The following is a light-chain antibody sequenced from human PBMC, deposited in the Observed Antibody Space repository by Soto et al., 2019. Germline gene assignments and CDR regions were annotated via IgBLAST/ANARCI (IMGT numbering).Light chain of an antibody. V-gene: IGLV1-44*01. CDR2: SNN. Sequence: QPVLTQPPSASGTPGQRVTISCSGSSSNIGSNTVNWYQQLPGTAPKLLIYSNNQRPSGVPDRFSGSKSGTSASLAISGLQSEDEADYYCAAWDDSLIGVLFGGGTKLTVL. CDR3: AAWDDSLIGVL. CDR1: SSNIGSNT. J-gene: IGLJ2*01.